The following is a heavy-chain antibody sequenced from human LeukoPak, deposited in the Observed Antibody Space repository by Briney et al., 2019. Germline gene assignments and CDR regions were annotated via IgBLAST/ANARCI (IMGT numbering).Heavy chain of an antibody. CDR1: GFTVSSNY. D-gene: IGHD4-17*01. J-gene: IGHJ2*01. V-gene: IGHV3-53*01. CDR3: ARAFYGDYTGPWYFDL. Sequence: GGSLRLSCAASGFTVSSNYMSWVRQAPGKGLEWVSLIYSGGSIYYAGSVKGRFIISRDNSKNMVYFQMNSLRAEDTAVYYCARAFYGDYTGPWYFDLWGRGTLVTVSS. CDR2: IYSGGSI.